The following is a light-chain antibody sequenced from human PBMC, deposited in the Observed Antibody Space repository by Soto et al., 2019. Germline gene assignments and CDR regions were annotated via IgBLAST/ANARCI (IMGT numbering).Light chain of an antibody. CDR3: QQYNQWPGT. Sequence: EVRLKNSPATLSVSPGESSTLSFRASQSISSNLAWYQQKPGQSPRLLIYGASSRATGVPVRFSGSGSGVAFTLTISGLQSEDFAVYHCQQYNQWPGTFSQGPKVDIK. CDR2: GAS. J-gene: IGKJ1*01. CDR1: QSISSN. V-gene: IGKV3-15*01.